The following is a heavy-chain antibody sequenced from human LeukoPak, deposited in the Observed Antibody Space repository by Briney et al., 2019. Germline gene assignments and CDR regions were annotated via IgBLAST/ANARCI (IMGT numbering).Heavy chain of an antibody. CDR1: GGSISSSSYY. Sequence: SETLSLTCTASGGSISSSSYYWGWIRQPPGKGLEWIGSIYYSGSTYYNPSLKSRVTISVDTSKNQFSLKLSSVTAVDTAVYYCARPAITSSRYFNWFDPWGQGTLVTVSS. CDR3: ARPAITSSRYFNWFDP. CDR2: IYYSGST. V-gene: IGHV4-39*01. J-gene: IGHJ5*02. D-gene: IGHD3-22*01.